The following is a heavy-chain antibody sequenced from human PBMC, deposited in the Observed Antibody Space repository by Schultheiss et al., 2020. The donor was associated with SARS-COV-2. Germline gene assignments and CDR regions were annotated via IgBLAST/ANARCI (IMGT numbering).Heavy chain of an antibody. Sequence: SQTLSLTCAISGDSVSNNNAAWNWIRQSPSRGLEWLGRTYYRSKWYNDYAVSVKGRITINADTSKNHFSLQFNSVTPEDTAVYYCASGWSLKYWGQGSLVTVSS. D-gene: IGHD6-19*01. J-gene: IGHJ4*02. V-gene: IGHV6-1*01. CDR2: TYYRSKWYN. CDR1: GDSVSNNNAA. CDR3: ASGWSLKY.